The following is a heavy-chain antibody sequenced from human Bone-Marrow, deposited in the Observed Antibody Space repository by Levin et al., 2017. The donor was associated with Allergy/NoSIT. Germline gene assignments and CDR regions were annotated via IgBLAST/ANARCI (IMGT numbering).Heavy chain of an antibody. CDR2: ISYDGSNK. Sequence: GGSLRLSCAASGFTFSSYAMHWVRQAPGKGLEWVAVISYDGSNKYYADSVKGRFTISRDNSKNTLYLQMNSLRAEDTAVYYCARRTIYYGDYQNWFDPWGQGTLVTVSS. CDR3: ARRTIYYGDYQNWFDP. V-gene: IGHV3-30*04. CDR1: GFTFSSYA. J-gene: IGHJ5*02. D-gene: IGHD4-17*01.